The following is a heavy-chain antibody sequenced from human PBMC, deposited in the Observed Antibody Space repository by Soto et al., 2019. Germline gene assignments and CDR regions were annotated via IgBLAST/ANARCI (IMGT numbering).Heavy chain of an antibody. CDR3: ARRTRIASIAARENWYDP. Sequence: SETLSLTCTVAGGSISSSSYYWGWIRQPPGKGLEWIGSIYYSGSTYYNPSLKSRVTRSVDTSKNQFSLKLSSVIAAYTAVYYCARRTRIASIAARENWYDPWGQGTLVTVSS. CDR2: IYYSGST. CDR1: GGSISSSSYY. V-gene: IGHV4-39*01. J-gene: IGHJ5*02. D-gene: IGHD6-6*01.